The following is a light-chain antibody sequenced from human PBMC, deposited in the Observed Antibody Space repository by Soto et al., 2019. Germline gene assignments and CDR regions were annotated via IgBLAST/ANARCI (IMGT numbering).Light chain of an antibody. Sequence: DIQMTQSPSSLSASVGDRVTISCRASQSIRNYVSWYQQKPGTAPKLLIRAASTLQSGVPSRFSGSGSGTDCTLTISSLQIEDFATYFSQQTDSTPQTFGQGTNVEI. V-gene: IGKV1-39*01. CDR3: QQTDSTPQT. J-gene: IGKJ1*01. CDR1: QSIRNY. CDR2: AAS.